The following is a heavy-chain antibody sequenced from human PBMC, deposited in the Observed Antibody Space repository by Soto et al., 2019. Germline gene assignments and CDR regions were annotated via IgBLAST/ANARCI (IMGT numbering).Heavy chain of an antibody. Sequence: QVQLVQSGAEVKKPGASVKVSCKASGHTFTSYAICWVRQAPGQGLAWMGWISAYNGNTNYAQKRQGIVTMTTDTSTSTAYMELRSLRSDDTAVYYFARDAPPADYWGQGTVVNVSS. CDR3: ARDAPPADY. CDR1: GHTFTSYA. CDR2: ISAYNGNT. V-gene: IGHV1-18*01. J-gene: IGHJ4*02.